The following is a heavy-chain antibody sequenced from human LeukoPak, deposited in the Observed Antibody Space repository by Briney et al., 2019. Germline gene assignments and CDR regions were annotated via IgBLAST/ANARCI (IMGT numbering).Heavy chain of an antibody. D-gene: IGHD3-22*01. J-gene: IGHJ5*02. V-gene: IGHV4-39*02. Sequence: SETLSLTCTVSGGSISSSSYYWGWIRQPPGKGLEWIGSIYYSGSTYYNPSLKSRVTISVDTSKNQFSLKLSSVTAADTAVYYCARDYYDSSGYYPSWFDPWGQGTLVTVSS. CDR3: ARDYYDSSGYYPSWFDP. CDR2: IYYSGST. CDR1: GGSISSSSYY.